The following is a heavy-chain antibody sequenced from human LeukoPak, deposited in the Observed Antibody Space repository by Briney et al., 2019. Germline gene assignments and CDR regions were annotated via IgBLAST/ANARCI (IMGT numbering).Heavy chain of an antibody. J-gene: IGHJ5*02. V-gene: IGHV4-31*03. CDR2: IYYSGST. Sequence: PSETLSLTCTVSGGSISSGGYYWSWIRQHPGKGLEWIGYIYYSGSTYYNPSLKSRVTISVDTSKNQFSLKLSSVTAADTAVYYCARAHIWYQLRVRQGFDPWGQGILVTVSS. D-gene: IGHD2-2*01. CDR1: GGSISSGGYY. CDR3: ARAHIWYQLRVRQGFDP.